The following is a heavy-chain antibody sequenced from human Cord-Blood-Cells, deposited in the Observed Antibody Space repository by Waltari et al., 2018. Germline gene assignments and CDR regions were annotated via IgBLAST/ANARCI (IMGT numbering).Heavy chain of an antibody. CDR2: INPNIGGT. CDR1: GYTFTGYY. D-gene: IGHD3-16*02. V-gene: IGHV1-2*02. J-gene: IGHJ3*02. Sequence: QVQLVQSGAEVKKPGASVKVSCKASGYTFTGYYMHWVRQAPGQGLEWMGWINPNIGGTNYAQKFQGRVTMTRDTAISPAYMELSRLRSDDTAVYYCARTGDYVWGSYRYAFDIWGQGTMVTVSS. CDR3: ARTGDYVWGSYRYAFDI.